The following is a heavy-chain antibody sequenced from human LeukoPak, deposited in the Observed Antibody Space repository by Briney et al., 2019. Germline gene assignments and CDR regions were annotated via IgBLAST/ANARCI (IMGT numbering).Heavy chain of an antibody. Sequence: ASVKVSCKASGYNFIRYYMHWMRQAPGQGLEWMGLINPSGGSTTYTQKFQGRVTMTSDTSTTTVYMELSGLRYEDTAVYYCAREWALSGTGSIGCPYWGQGTLVTVSS. CDR2: INPSGGST. CDR3: AREWALSGTGSIGCPY. V-gene: IGHV1-46*01. CDR1: GYNFIRYY. J-gene: IGHJ4*02. D-gene: IGHD3-10*01.